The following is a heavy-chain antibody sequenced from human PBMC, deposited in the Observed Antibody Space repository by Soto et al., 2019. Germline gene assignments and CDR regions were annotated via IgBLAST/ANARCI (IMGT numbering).Heavy chain of an antibody. Sequence: PGGSLRLSCAASGFTFSSYSMNWVRQAPGKGLEWVSSISSSSSYIYYADSVKGRFTISRDNAKNSLYLQMNSLGAEDTAVYYCARNSGSFVAGYGMDVWGQGTTVTVSS. CDR1: GFTFSSYS. CDR3: ARNSGSFVAGYGMDV. J-gene: IGHJ6*02. D-gene: IGHD1-26*01. CDR2: ISSSSSYI. V-gene: IGHV3-21*01.